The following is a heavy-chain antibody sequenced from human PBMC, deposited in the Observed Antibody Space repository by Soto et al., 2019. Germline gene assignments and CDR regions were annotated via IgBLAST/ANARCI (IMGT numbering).Heavy chain of an antibody. V-gene: IGHV3-23*01. CDR3: AKKLMVYATNGGDY. CDR2: ISGSGGST. CDR1: GFTFSSYA. J-gene: IGHJ4*02. Sequence: GGSLRLSCAASGFTFSSYAMSWVRQAPGKGLEWVSAISGSGGSTYYADSVRGRFTISRDNSKNTLYLQMNSLRAEDTAVYYCAKKLMVYATNGGDYWGQGTLVTVSS. D-gene: IGHD2-8*01.